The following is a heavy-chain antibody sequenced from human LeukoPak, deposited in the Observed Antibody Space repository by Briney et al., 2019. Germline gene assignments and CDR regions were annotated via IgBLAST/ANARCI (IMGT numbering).Heavy chain of an antibody. CDR3: GRGGENVWGSYPGPAFDI. Sequence: SVKVSCKASGGTFSSYAISWVRQAPGQGLEWVGRIIPILGIANYAQKFQGGVTITADKSTSTAYMELSRLRSGDTAVYYCGRGGENVWGSYPGPAFDIWGQGTMVTVSS. J-gene: IGHJ3*02. CDR2: IIPILGIA. CDR1: GGTFSSYA. V-gene: IGHV1-69*04. D-gene: IGHD3-16*02.